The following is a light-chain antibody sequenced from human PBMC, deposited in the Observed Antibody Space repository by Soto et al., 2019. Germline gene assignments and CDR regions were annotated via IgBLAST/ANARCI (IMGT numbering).Light chain of an antibody. CDR2: DVN. CDR3: CSYAGSYTLWV. CDR1: SSDVGDYNY. J-gene: IGLJ3*02. Sequence: QSVLTQPRSVSRSPGQSVTISCTGTSSDVGDYNYVSWYQQHPGKAPKFMIYDVNKRPSGVPDRFSGSKSGNTASLTISGLQAEDEADYYCCSYAGSYTLWVFGGGTKLTVL. V-gene: IGLV2-11*01.